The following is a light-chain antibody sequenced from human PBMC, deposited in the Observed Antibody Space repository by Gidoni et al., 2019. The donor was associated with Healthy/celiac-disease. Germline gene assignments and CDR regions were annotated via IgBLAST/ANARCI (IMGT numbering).Light chain of an antibody. Sequence: DIVMTHSPASLAVFLGERATINCKSSQSVLYSSNNKTYLAWYQQKPGQPPKLLIYWASTRESGVPDRFSGSGSGTDFTLTISSLQAEDVAVYYCQQYYSTPYTFGQGTKLEIK. V-gene: IGKV4-1*01. CDR1: QSVLYSSNNKTY. CDR3: QQYYSTPYT. J-gene: IGKJ2*01. CDR2: WAS.